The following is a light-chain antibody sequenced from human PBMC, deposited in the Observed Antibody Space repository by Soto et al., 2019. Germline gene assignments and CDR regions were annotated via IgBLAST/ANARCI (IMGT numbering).Light chain of an antibody. CDR3: QSYDSSNHVI. CDR1: SGSIANSY. CDR2: KDD. V-gene: IGLV6-57*04. J-gene: IGLJ2*01. Sequence: NFMLTQPQSVSESPGKTVIISCARSSGSIANSYVQWYRQRPGTAPTTVLYKDDQRPSGVPDRFSVSIDRSSNSASLTISGLSNEDEADYYCQSYDSSNHVIFGGGTKLTVL.